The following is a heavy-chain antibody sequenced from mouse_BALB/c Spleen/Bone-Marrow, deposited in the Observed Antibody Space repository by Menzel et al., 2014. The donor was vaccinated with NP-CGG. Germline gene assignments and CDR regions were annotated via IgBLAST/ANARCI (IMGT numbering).Heavy chain of an antibody. J-gene: IGHJ4*01. Sequence: QVQLQQSGAEFVMPGASVKMSCKASGYTFTDKWMHWVKQRPGQGLEWIGAIDTSDSYINYNQKFKGKASLTVDASSSTAYMHLCSLTSADSAVYYCARGGHDFSLDYWGQGTSVIVSS. V-gene: IGHV1-69*01. D-gene: IGHD2-4*01. CDR1: GYTFTDKW. CDR2: IDTSDSYI. CDR3: ARGGHDFSLDY.